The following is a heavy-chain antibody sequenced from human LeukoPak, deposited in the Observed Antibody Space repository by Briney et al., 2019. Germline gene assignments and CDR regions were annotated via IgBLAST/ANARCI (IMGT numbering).Heavy chain of an antibody. V-gene: IGHV3-53*01. CDR1: GFTVTGNY. CDR3: AKEGFDS. Sequence: GGSLRLSCAASGFTVTGNYMSWVRQAPGKGLEWVSVIYSGGSTFYADSVKGRFTISRDNSKNTLFLQMHSLRAEDTAVYYCAKEGFDSWGQGTLVTVSS. CDR2: IYSGGST. J-gene: IGHJ4*02.